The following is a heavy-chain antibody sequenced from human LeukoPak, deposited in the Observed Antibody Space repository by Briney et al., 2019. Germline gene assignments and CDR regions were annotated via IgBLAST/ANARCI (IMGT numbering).Heavy chain of an antibody. CDR3: ARVPGVQLERRYYFDF. J-gene: IGHJ4*02. CDR2: ISSVGSYI. CDR1: GFTFSSYS. V-gene: IGHV3-21*01. D-gene: IGHD1-1*01. Sequence: GGSLRLSCAASGFTFSSYSMNWVRQAPGKGLECVSSISSVGSYIYYADSVKGRFTISRDNAKNSLYLQMNSLRAEDTAVYYCARVPGVQLERRYYFDFWGQGTLVTVSS.